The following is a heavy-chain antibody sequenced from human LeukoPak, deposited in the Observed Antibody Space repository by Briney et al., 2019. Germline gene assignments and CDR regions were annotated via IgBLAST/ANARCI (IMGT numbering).Heavy chain of an antibody. J-gene: IGHJ4*02. Sequence: KPGGSLRLSCAASGFTFSDYNMRWIRQAPGRGLEWVSSISRSGSTIYYADSVKGRFTISRDNAKNSLYLQMNSLRAEDTAVYYCARDIYYYDTSGYYFPGGSDYWGQGTLVTVSS. D-gene: IGHD3-22*01. CDR1: GFTFSDYN. V-gene: IGHV3-11*04. CDR3: ARDIYYYDTSGYYFPGGSDY. CDR2: ISRSGSTI.